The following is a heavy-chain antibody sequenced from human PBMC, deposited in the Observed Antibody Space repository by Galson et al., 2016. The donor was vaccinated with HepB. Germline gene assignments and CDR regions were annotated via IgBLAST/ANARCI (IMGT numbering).Heavy chain of an antibody. CDR1: GYTFTGYY. CDR3: ARSGGYDYGMDG. J-gene: IGHJ6*02. V-gene: IGHV1-2*02. D-gene: IGHD3-16*01. Sequence: SVKVSCKASGYTFTGYYIHYVRQAPGQGLEWMAWINPKSGGTKYAQKFQGRVTMTRDTSMSTADMELSRLRSDDTAVYYCARSGGYDYGMDGWGQGTTVTVSS. CDR2: INPKSGGT.